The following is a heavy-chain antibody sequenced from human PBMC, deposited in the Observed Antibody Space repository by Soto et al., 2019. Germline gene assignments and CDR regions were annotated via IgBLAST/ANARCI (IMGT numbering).Heavy chain of an antibody. CDR2: IYNSGST. CDR3: ARDPES. V-gene: IGHV4-31*03. Sequence: SETLSLTCTVSGGSISSGGYYWSWIRQHPGKGLEWIGYIYNSGSTYYNASLKSRVTISADTSRNQFSLQMNSVTAADTAVYYYARDPESWGQGTMVTVSS. CDR1: GGSISSGGYY. J-gene: IGHJ3*01.